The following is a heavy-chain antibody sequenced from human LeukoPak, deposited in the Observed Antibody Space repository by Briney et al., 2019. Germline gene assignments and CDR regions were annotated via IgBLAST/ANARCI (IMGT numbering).Heavy chain of an antibody. J-gene: IGHJ4*02. Sequence: PSETLSLTCTVSGGSISSSSYYWGWIRQPPGKGLEWIGSIYYSGSTYYNPSLKSRVTISVDTSKNQFSLKLSSVTAADTAVYYCARGLVIAVAGPLFDYWGQGTLVTVSS. D-gene: IGHD6-13*01. V-gene: IGHV4-39*07. CDR2: IYYSGST. CDR1: GGSISSSSYY. CDR3: ARGLVIAVAGPLFDY.